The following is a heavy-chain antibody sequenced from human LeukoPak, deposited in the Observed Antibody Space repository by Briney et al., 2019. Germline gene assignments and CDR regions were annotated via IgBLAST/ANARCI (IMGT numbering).Heavy chain of an antibody. V-gene: IGHV3-20*04. D-gene: IGHD5-24*01. CDR3: ARDRLDGWLQEQDF. CDR2: INWNGINT. Sequence: GGSLRLSCAASGFTFHDRGMSWVRQAPGKGLEWVSGINWNGINTGYADSVRGRSTISRDSAKNSLYLQMDSLRADDTALYYCARDRLDGWLQEQDFWGQGTLVTVSS. J-gene: IGHJ4*02. CDR1: GFTFHDRG.